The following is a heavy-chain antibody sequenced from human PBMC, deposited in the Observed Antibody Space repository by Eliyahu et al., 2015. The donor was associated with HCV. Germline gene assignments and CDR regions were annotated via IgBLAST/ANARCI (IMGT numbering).Heavy chain of an antibody. CDR1: GFTFSSYG. Sequence: QVQLVESGGGVVQPGRSLRLSCAASGFTFSSYGMHWVRQAPGKGLGWVAVISYDGSNKYYADSVKGRFTISRDNSKNTLYLQMNTLRAEDTAVYYCAKGPLTTVVTTPFDYWGQGTLVTVSS. CDR3: AKGPLTTVVTTPFDY. D-gene: IGHD4-23*01. V-gene: IGHV3-30*18. CDR2: ISYDGSNK. J-gene: IGHJ4*02.